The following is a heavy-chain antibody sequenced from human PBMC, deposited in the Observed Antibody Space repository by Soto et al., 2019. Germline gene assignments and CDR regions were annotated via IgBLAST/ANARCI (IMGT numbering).Heavy chain of an antibody. V-gene: IGHV4-4*01. CDR3: SRVSGSYYYVMDV. Sequence: QVQLQEPGPGLVKPSGTLSLTCAVSGGPISSSNWWSWVRQPPGKGLEWIGEIYHSGSTNDITSLKIRVTIALAKSKNQFSLKLSSVSAADAAVYCCSRVSGSYYYVMDVWGQGTTVTVSS. CDR2: IYHSGST. CDR1: GGPISSSNW. D-gene: IGHD1-26*01. J-gene: IGHJ6*02.